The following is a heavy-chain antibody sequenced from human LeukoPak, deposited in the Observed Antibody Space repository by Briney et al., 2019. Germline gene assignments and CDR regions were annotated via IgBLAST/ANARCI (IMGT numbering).Heavy chain of an antibody. D-gene: IGHD2-8*02. V-gene: IGHV3-21*04. J-gene: IGHJ3*02. CDR3: ARDDVTTNGGVIAHSRLFDI. CDR1: GFIFTNYN. Sequence: PGGSLRLSCAASGFIFTNYNLNWVRQAPGKGLEWISSISGGSTYIHYADSVRGRFTISRDNAKNSVYPQMNSLRGEDTAVYYCARDDVTTNGGVIAHSRLFDIWGQGTMVTVSS. CDR2: ISGGSTYI.